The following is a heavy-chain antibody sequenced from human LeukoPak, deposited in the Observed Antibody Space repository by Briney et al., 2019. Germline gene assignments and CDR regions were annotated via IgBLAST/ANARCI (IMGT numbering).Heavy chain of an antibody. J-gene: IGHJ4*02. V-gene: IGHV4-38-2*02. CDR2: IHHPEIT. CDR1: GFSISSGYF. D-gene: IGHD5-18*01. Sequence: SETLSLTCAVSGFSISSGYFWGWIRQPPGKGLEWIATIHHPEITHYNPSLERRVTISADTSNNQFSLRLSSVTPADTAVYYCAREMGYQLVPPTWIHNGGFDFWGQGTLVTVSS. CDR3: AREMGYQLVPPTWIHNGGFDF.